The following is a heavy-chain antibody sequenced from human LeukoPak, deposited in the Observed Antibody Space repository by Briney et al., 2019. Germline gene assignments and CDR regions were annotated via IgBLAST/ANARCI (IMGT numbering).Heavy chain of an antibody. CDR1: GGSISSYY. CDR2: IYYSGST. Sequence: SETLSLTCTVSGGSISSYYWSWIRQPPGKGLEWIGYIYYSGSTNYNPSLKSRVTISVDTFKNQFSLKLSSVTAADTAVYYCARLRRDSSSWTYYFDYWGQGTLVTVSS. D-gene: IGHD6-13*01. CDR3: ARLRRDSSSWTYYFDY. J-gene: IGHJ4*02. V-gene: IGHV4-59*08.